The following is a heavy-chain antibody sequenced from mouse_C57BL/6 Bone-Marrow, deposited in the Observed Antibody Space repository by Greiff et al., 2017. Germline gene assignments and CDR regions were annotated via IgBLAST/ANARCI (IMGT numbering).Heavy chain of an antibody. J-gene: IGHJ3*01. D-gene: IGHD2-1*01. CDR1: GFNIKDDY. V-gene: IGHV14-4*01. CDR2: IDPGNGDT. Sequence: EVQLQQSGAELVRPGASVKLSCTASGFNIKDDYMHWVKQRPEQGLEWIGWIDPGNGDTEYASKFQGKDTLTADTSSNTAYLQLSSLTSEDTAVYYCTTGNYLAWFAYWGQGTLVTVTA. CDR3: TTGNYLAWFAY.